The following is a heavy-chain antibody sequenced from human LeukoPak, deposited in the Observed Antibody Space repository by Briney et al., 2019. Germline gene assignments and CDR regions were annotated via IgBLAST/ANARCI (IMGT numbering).Heavy chain of an antibody. V-gene: IGHV3-23*01. D-gene: IGHD1-1*01. Sequence: GGSLRLSCAAAGFTFSSYAMSWVRQAPGKGLEWVSAISGSGGSTYYADSVKGRFTISRDNSKNTLYLQMNSLRAEDTAVYYCASANDPGGFDYWGQGTLVTVSS. J-gene: IGHJ4*02. CDR2: ISGSGGST. CDR3: ASANDPGGFDY. CDR1: GFTFSSYA.